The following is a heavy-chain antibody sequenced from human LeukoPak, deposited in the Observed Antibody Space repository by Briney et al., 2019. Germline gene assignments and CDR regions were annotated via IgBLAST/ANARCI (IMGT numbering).Heavy chain of an antibody. V-gene: IGHV4-59*01. J-gene: IGHJ4*02. Sequence: SETLSLTCTVSGGSISSYYWSWIRQPPGKGLEWIGYIYYSGSTNYNPSLKSRVTISVDTSKNQFSLKLSSVTAADTAVYYCAGLGAHYGDHGYYFDYWGQGTLVTVSS. CDR2: IYYSGST. CDR1: GGSISSYY. CDR3: AGLGAHYGDHGYYFDY. D-gene: IGHD4-17*01.